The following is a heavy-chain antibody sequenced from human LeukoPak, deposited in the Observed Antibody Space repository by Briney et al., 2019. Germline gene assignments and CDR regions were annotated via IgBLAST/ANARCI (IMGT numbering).Heavy chain of an antibody. J-gene: IGHJ3*02. V-gene: IGHV3-20*04. CDR1: GFTFDDYG. CDR2: INWNGGST. CDR3: ARDQSGYSGCDTGGAFDI. D-gene: IGHD5-12*01. Sequence: GGSLRLSCAASGFTFDDYGMSWVRQAPGKGLEWVSGINWNGGSTGYADSVKGRFTISRDNAKNSLYLQMNSLRAEDTASYYCARDQSGYSGCDTGGAFDIWGQGTMVTVSS.